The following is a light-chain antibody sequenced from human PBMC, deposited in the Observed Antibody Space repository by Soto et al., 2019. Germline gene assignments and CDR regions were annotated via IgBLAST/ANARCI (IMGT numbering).Light chain of an antibody. CDR3: QQYDSSPLT. J-gene: IGKJ1*01. V-gene: IGKV3-20*01. CDR1: QSVISTY. Sequence: EIVLTQSPGTLSLSPGERATLSCRASQSVISTYLAWYQQRPGQAPILLIHGTSSRATGVPDRFSGSGSGTDFTLTISRLEPEDFAAYYCQQYDSSPLTFGQGTKVDIK. CDR2: GTS.